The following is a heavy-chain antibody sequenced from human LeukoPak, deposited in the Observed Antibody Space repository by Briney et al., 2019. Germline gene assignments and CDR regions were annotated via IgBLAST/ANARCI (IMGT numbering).Heavy chain of an antibody. J-gene: IGHJ6*02. CDR3: ARGREILTGYVYQFYGMDV. V-gene: IGHV3-21*06. CDR2: ISSRSTDI. D-gene: IGHD3-9*01. Sequence: GGSLRLSCATSGFTFTSYTMNWVRQAPGKGLEWVSSISSRSTDIYYADSVKGRFTISRDNAKSSLYLQMNSLRAEDTAVYYCARGREILTGYVYQFYGMDVWGPGTTVTVSS. CDR1: GFTFTSYT.